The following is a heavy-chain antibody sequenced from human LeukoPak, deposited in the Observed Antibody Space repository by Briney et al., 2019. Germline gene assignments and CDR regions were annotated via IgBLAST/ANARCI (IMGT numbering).Heavy chain of an antibody. CDR2: ISGSATTT. CDR3: ATSENFQH. Sequence: GGSLRLSCAASGFTFSSYAMSWVRQAPGKGLEWVSTISGSATTTFYADSVKGRFTISRDNSKNTLYLQVNSLRAEDTAVYYCATSENFQHWGQGTLVTVSS. V-gene: IGHV3-23*01. CDR1: GFTFSSYA. J-gene: IGHJ1*01. D-gene: IGHD2-2*01.